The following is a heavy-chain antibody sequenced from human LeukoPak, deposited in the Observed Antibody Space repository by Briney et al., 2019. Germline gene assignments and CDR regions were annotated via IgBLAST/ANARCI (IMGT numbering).Heavy chain of an antibody. CDR3: ATDLSGSSDY. CDR1: GFTFSSYW. D-gene: IGHD3-10*01. CDR2: IKQDGSEK. J-gene: IGHJ4*02. V-gene: IGHV3-7*01. Sequence: GGSLRLSCVASGFTFSSYWMSWVRQAPGKGLEWVANIKQDGSEKYYVDSVKGRFTISRDNAKNSLYLQMNSLRADDTAVYYCATDLSGSSDYWGQGTLVTVSS.